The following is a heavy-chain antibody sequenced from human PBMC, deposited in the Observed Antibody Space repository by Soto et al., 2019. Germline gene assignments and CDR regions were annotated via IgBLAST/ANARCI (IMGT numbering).Heavy chain of an antibody. V-gene: IGHV1-2*04. Sequence: GASVKVSCKASGYTFTGYYMHWVRQAPGQGLEWMGWINPNSGGTNYAQKFQGWVTMTRDTSISTAYMELSRLRSDDTAVYYCARGVQYPHNWFDPWGQGTLVTVSS. D-gene: IGHD4-4*01. CDR2: INPNSGGT. CDR3: ARGVQYPHNWFDP. CDR1: GYTFTGYY. J-gene: IGHJ5*02.